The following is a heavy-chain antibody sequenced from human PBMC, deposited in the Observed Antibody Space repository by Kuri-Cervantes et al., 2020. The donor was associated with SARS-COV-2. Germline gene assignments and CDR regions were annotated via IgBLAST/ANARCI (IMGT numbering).Heavy chain of an antibody. D-gene: IGHD2-15*01. V-gene: IGHV3-7*01. J-gene: IGHJ6*03. Sequence: GGSLRLSCAASGFTFSSYWMSWVRQAPGKGLEWVANIKQDGSEKYYVDSVKGRFTISRDNAKNSLYLQMNSLRAEDTAVYYCARTDQSKIRYCSGGSCPYYYYYYMDVWGKGTTVTVSS. CDR2: IKQDGSEK. CDR1: GFTFSSYW. CDR3: ARTDQSKIRYCSGGSCPYYYYYYMDV.